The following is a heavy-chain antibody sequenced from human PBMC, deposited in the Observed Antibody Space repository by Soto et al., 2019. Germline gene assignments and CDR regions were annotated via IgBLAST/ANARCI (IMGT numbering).Heavy chain of an antibody. CDR2: IYHSGST. V-gene: IGHV4-30-2*01. CDR3: ARAVVVVPAAIEYDWFDP. J-gene: IGHJ5*02. Sequence: SETLSLTCAVSGGSIISGGYSWSWIRQPPGEGLEWIGYIYHSGSTYYNPSLKSRVTISVDRSKNQFSLKLSSVTAADTAVYYCARAVVVVPAAIEYDWFDPWGQGTLVTVSS. CDR1: GGSIISGGYS. D-gene: IGHD2-2*01.